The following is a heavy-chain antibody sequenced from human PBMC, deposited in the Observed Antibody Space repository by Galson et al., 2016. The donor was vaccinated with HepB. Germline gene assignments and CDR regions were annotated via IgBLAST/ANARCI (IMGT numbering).Heavy chain of an antibody. J-gene: IGHJ4*02. V-gene: IGHV3-33*01. CDR3: ARAPSGGYYAEYFDY. CDR2: LWSDGSNK. CDR1: GVTLSSYG. D-gene: IGHD1-26*01. Sequence: SLRLSCAGPGVTLSSYGMHWVRQAPGKGLEWVAVLWSDGSNKYYADSVKGRFTISRDDSKNTLYLHLNSLSAEDTAVYYCARAPSGGYYAEYFDYWGPGTLVTVSS.